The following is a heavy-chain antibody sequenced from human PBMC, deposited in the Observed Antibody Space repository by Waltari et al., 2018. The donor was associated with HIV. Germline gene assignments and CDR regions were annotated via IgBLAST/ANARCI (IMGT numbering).Heavy chain of an antibody. D-gene: IGHD2-2*01. CDR1: GYTFSTYD. Sequence: QVQLVQSGAEVKKPGASVKVSCKASGYTFSTYDINWVRQASGQGREWKGWSNPNNGSTGYAQKFQCRVNRTRNSSIRTAYMELSSLRSDDTAVYYCSRGLHCTATSCLLYHGMDVWGQGTAVSVSS. CDR2: SNPNNGST. V-gene: IGHV1-8*01. CDR3: SRGLHCTATSCLLYHGMDV. J-gene: IGHJ6*02.